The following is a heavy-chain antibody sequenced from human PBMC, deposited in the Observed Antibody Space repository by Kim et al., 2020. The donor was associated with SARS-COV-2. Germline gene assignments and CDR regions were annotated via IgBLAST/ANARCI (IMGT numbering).Heavy chain of an antibody. CDR1: GFTFSSYW. CDR2: IKQDGSEK. CDR3: ARDLGATAAAPFDY. Sequence: GGSLRLSCAASGFTFSSYWMSWVRQAPGKGLEWVANIKQDGSEKYYVDSVKGRFTISRDNAKNSLYLQMNSLRAEDTAVYYCARDLGATAAAPFDYWGQGALVTVSS. D-gene: IGHD6-13*01. V-gene: IGHV3-7*03. J-gene: IGHJ4*02.